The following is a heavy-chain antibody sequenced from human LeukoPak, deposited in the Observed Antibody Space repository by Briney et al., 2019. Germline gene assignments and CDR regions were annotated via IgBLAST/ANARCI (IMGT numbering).Heavy chain of an antibody. J-gene: IGHJ4*02. CDR2: ISGSGEST. CDR1: GFTFSSYG. D-gene: IGHD6-13*01. Sequence: PGGSLRLSCAASGFTFSSYGLSWVRQTPGKGLECVSGISGSGESTYYADSVKGRFTISRDRNTVTLQMTSLRADDTAVYYCEQAGYWGQGALVTVSS. V-gene: IGHV3-23*01. CDR3: EQAGY.